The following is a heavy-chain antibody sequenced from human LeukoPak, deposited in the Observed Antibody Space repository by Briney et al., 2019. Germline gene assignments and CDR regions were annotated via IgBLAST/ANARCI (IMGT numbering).Heavy chain of an antibody. CDR1: GFTFSRSS. V-gene: IGHV3-21*06. CDR3: ARDDSGGTYSYYYMDV. J-gene: IGHJ6*03. CDR2: ISSTSTYI. D-gene: IGHD1-26*01. Sequence: GGSLRLSCAASGFTFSRSSMNWVRQAPGKGPEWVSSISSTSTYIYYADSVKGRFTISRDNAKNSLYLQMNSLRDEGTAVYYCARDDSGGTYSYYYMDVWGKGTTVTVSS.